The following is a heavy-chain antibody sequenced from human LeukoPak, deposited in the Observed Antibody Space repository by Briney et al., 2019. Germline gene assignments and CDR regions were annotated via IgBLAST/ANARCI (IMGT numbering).Heavy chain of an antibody. CDR1: GYTFTSYD. J-gene: IGHJ5*02. CDR2: MNPNSGNT. CDR3: ARARYCSSTSCYPRWSDP. D-gene: IGHD2-2*01. V-gene: IGHV1-8*03. Sequence: GASVKVSCKASGYTFTSYDINWVRQATGQGLEWMGWMNPNSGNTGYAQKFQGRVTITRNTSISTAYMELSSLRSEDTAVYYCARARYCSSTSCYPRWSDPWGQGTLVTASS.